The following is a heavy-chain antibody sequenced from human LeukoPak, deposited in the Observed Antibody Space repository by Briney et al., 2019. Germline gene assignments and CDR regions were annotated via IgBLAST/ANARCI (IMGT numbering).Heavy chain of an antibody. D-gene: IGHD6-13*01. CDR1: GFTFSSYG. CDR3: AREPLVPDY. Sequence: GGSLRLSRAGSGFTFSSYGMHWVRQAPGKGLEWVAVIWYDGSNKYYADSVKGRFTISRDNSKNTLYLQMNSLTAEDTAVYYCAREPLVPDYRGQGTLVSVSS. CDR2: IWYDGSNK. V-gene: IGHV3-33*08. J-gene: IGHJ4*02.